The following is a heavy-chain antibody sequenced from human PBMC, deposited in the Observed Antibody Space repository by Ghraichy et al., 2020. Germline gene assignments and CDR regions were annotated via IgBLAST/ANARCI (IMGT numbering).Heavy chain of an antibody. Sequence: SQTLSLTCTVSGGSISSYYWSWIRQPPGKGLEWIGYIYYSGSTNYNPSLKSRVTISVDTSKNQFSLKLSSVTAADTAVYYCARGGGWWYSGYDYMGSFDYWGQGTLVTVSS. CDR3: ARGGGWWYSGYDYMGSFDY. J-gene: IGHJ4*02. CDR1: GGSISSYY. V-gene: IGHV4-59*01. D-gene: IGHD5-12*01. CDR2: IYYSGST.